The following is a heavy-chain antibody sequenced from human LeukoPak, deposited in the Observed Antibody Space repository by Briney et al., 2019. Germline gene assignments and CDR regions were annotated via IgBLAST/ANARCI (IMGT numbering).Heavy chain of an antibody. J-gene: IGHJ4*02. CDR2: ISSSTYT. V-gene: IGHV3-11*06. Sequence: KTGGSLRLSCAASGFTFSDYYMSWIRQAPGKGLEWVSYISSSTYTNYADSVEGRFTISRDNSKNTLYLQMNSLSAEDTAVYHCAKGMSSASYYNPIEYWGQGILVTVSS. D-gene: IGHD3-10*01. CDR3: AKGMSSASYYNPIEY. CDR1: GFTFSDYY.